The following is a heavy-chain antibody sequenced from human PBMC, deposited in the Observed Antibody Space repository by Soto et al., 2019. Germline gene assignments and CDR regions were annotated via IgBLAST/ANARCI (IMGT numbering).Heavy chain of an antibody. CDR2: IYYRGSA. J-gene: IGHJ2*01. Sequence: QLQLQESGPGLVKPSETLSLTCTVSGGSISSSSYYWGWIRQPPGKGLKWIGSIYYRGSAYYNPSLKSRVTISVDTSKNQFSLKLSSVTAADTAVYYCARINGYFDLWGRGTLVTVSS. CDR3: ARINGYFDL. V-gene: IGHV4-39*01. CDR1: GGSISSSSYY. D-gene: IGHD3-16*01.